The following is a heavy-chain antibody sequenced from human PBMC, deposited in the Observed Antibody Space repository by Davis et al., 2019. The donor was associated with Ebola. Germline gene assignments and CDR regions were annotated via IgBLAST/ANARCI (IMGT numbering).Heavy chain of an antibody. CDR3: ARGGSAYCSGGSCLYNWFDP. V-gene: IGHV1-69*06. D-gene: IGHD2-15*01. Sequence: AASVKVSCKASGGTFSSYAISWVRQAPGQGLEWMGGIIPIFGTANYAQKFQGRVTITADKSTSTAYMELSSLRSEDTAVYYCARGGSAYCSGGSCLYNWFDPWGQGTLVTVSS. CDR1: GGTFSSYA. CDR2: IIPIFGTA. J-gene: IGHJ5*02.